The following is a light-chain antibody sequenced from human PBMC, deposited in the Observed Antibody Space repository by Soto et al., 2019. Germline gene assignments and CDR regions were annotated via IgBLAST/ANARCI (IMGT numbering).Light chain of an antibody. J-gene: IGLJ3*02. CDR1: SSDVGAYNY. V-gene: IGLV2-8*01. CDR3: TSYAGSNIGV. Sequence: QSALTQPPSASGSPGQSVTISCTGTSSDVGAYNYVSWYQQYPGKAPKLMIYEVSKRPSGVPDRFSGSKSGKTASLTVSGLQPEYEADYYCTSYAGSNIGVFGGGTKMTVL. CDR2: EVS.